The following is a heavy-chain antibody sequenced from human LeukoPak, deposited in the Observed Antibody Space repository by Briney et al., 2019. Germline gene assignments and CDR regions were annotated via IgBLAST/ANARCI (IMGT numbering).Heavy chain of an antibody. CDR2: IYYSGST. CDR1: GGSISSYY. D-gene: IGHD6-19*01. CDR3: AREGGIAVAGSNWFDP. J-gene: IGHJ5*02. V-gene: IGHV4-59*01. Sequence: SETLSLTCTVSGGSISSYYWSWIRQPPGKGLEWIGYIYYSGSTNYNPSLKSRVTISVDTSKNQFPLKLSSVTAADTAVYYCAREGGIAVAGSNWFDPWGQGTLVTVSS.